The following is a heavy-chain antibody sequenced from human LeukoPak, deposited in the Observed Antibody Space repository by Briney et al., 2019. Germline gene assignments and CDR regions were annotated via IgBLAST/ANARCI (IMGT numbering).Heavy chain of an antibody. D-gene: IGHD1-1*01. V-gene: IGHV4-30-2*01. CDR3: ARESELERPGSAFDI. Sequence: PSRTLSLTCTISGGSISSGGYYWSWIRQPPGKGLEWIGYIYHSGSTYYNPSLKSRVTISVDRSKNQFSLKLSSVTAADTAVYYCARESELERPGSAFDIWGQGTMVTVSS. CDR1: GGSISSGGYY. CDR2: IYHSGST. J-gene: IGHJ3*02.